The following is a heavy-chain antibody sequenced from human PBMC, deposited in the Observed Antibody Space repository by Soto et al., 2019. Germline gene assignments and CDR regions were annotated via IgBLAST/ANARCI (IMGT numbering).Heavy chain of an antibody. V-gene: IGHV3-30*18. CDR1: GFTFSSYG. J-gene: IGHJ6*01. Sequence: QVQLVESGGGVVQPGRSLRLSCAASGFTFSSYGMHWVRQAPGKGLEWVAVISYDGSNKYYADSVKGRFTISRDNSKNTLYLQMNSLRAEDTAVYYCAKDGRQLVTYYYYGMDVWGKGPRSPSPQ. CDR3: AKDGRQLVTYYYYGMDV. D-gene: IGHD6-6*01. CDR2: ISYDGSNK.